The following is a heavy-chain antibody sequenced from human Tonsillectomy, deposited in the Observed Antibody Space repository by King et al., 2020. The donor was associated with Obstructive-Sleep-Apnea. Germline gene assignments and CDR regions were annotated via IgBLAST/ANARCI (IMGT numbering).Heavy chain of an antibody. D-gene: IGHD1-14*01. CDR1: GYSMSSGFY. V-gene: IGHV4-38-2*02. Sequence: QESGPKMVKASETLSLTCTVSGYSMSSGFYWGWIRQPPGKGLKWIGSKSHSGSAFYSPSLTSRVTISIDTSNDQFFLNLNSVTAADTAVYYCARVRANHDFDIWGQGTQVSVSS. J-gene: IGHJ3*02. CDR3: ARVRANHDFDI. CDR2: KSHSGSA.